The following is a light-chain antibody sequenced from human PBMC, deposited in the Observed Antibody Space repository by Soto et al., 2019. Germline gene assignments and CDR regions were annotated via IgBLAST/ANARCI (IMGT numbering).Light chain of an antibody. CDR1: QSVSSN. CDR3: QQYNKWPPRYT. V-gene: IGKV3-15*01. Sequence: EIVMTQSPATLSVSPGERATLSCRASQSVSSNLAWYQQKPGQAPRLLIYGASTRATGIPARFRGSGSGTEFTLTISSLQSEDFLVYYCQQYNKWPPRYTFGKGTKLEIK. J-gene: IGKJ2*01. CDR2: GAS.